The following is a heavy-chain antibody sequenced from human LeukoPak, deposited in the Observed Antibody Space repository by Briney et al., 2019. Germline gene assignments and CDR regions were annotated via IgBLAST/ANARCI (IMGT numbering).Heavy chain of an antibody. V-gene: IGHV3-7*01. CDR2: IKQDGSEK. Sequence: PGGSLRLSCAASGFTFSSYWMSWVRQAPGKGLEWVANIKQDGSEKYYVDSVKGRFTISRDNAKNSLYLQMNSLRAEDTAAYYCATDLYYYDSSGYYDYWGQGTLVTVSS. D-gene: IGHD3-22*01. CDR3: ATDLYYYDSSGYYDY. J-gene: IGHJ4*02. CDR1: GFTFSSYW.